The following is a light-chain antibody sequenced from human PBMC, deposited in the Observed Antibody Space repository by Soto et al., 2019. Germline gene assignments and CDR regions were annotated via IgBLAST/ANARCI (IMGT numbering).Light chain of an antibody. CDR3: AAWDNSLNGRHV. CDR2: SDN. Sequence: QSALTQPPSASGTPGQRVTISCSGSRSNIGSNTVNWFQQLPGTAPKLLIYSDNQRPSGVPGRFSGSKSGTSASLAISGLQSEDEADYYCAAWDNSLNGRHVFGTGTKVTAL. V-gene: IGLV1-44*01. J-gene: IGLJ1*01. CDR1: RSNIGSNT.